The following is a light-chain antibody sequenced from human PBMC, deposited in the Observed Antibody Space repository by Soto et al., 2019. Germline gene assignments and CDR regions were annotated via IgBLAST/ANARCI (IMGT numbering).Light chain of an antibody. CDR2: DVS. J-gene: IGLJ1*01. Sequence: QSALTQPASVSGSPGQSITISCTGTSSDVGGYNYVSWYQQHPGKAPKFMIYDVSSRPSGVSNRFSGSKSGNTASLTISGLQAEDEADYYCCSYPTSNTRQIVFGTGTKLTVL. CDR1: SSDVGGYNY. V-gene: IGLV2-14*03. CDR3: CSYPTSNTRQIV.